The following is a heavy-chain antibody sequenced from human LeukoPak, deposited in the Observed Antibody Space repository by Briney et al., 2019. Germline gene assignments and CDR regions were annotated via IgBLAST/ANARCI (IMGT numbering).Heavy chain of an antibody. J-gene: IGHJ3*02. CDR3: ATSRRGAFDI. CDR2: IYTSGST. Sequence: PSETLSLTCAVYGGSFSAYHWNWIRQPAGKGLEWIGRIYTSGSTNYNSSLKSRVTISVDTSKNEFSLKLTSVTAADTAVYYCATSRRGAFDIWGQGTMVTVSS. D-gene: IGHD3-10*01. V-gene: IGHV4-59*10. CDR1: GGSFSAYH.